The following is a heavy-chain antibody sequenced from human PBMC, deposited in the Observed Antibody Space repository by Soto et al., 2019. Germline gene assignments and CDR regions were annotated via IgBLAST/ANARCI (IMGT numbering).Heavy chain of an antibody. V-gene: IGHV3-23*01. CDR2: IGGSGGSI. CDR1: GFTFSSYA. D-gene: IGHD6-19*01. J-gene: IGHJ4*02. Sequence: GWSLRLSCAASGFTFSSYAMSWVRQAPGKGLEWVSVIGGSGGSIYYADSVKGRFTISRDNSKNTLYLQMNSLRAEDTAVFYCATRQGSGWYNYFDYWGQGTLVTVSS. CDR3: ATRQGSGWYNYFDY.